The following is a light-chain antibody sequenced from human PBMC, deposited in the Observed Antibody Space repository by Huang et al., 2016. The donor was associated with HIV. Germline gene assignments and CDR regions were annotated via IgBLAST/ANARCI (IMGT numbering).Light chain of an antibody. J-gene: IGKJ4*01. CDR2: AAS. Sequence: DIQMTQSPPSLSASVGERVTFTCRASQGICKSLAWYQQKPGEVPKLLLFAASILESGVPSRFSGSGSGTDYTLTISSLQPEDFAHYYCQQYYSLPLTFGGGTKVEI. V-gene: IGKV1-NL1*01. CDR3: QQYYSLPLT. CDR1: QGICKS.